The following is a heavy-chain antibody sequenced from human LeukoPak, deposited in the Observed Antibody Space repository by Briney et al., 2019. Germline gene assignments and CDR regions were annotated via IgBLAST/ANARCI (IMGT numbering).Heavy chain of an antibody. D-gene: IGHD3-16*01. J-gene: IGHJ3*02. Sequence: ASVKVSCKASGYSFTTYYVHCVRQAPGQGLERVGVINPNDGGTISAQKLQDRVTLTRDTSTSTVYVELNSLKPDDTAVYYCARGPLLGYDTNDSGFDIWGQGTLVTVSS. CDR1: GYSFTTYY. CDR3: ARGPLLGYDTNDSGFDI. CDR2: INPNDGGT. V-gene: IGHV1-46*04.